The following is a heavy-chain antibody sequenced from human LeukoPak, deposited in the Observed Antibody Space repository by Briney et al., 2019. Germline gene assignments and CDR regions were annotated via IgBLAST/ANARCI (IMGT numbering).Heavy chain of an antibody. V-gene: IGHV3-74*01. J-gene: IGHJ4*02. CDR1: GFTFSNYW. CDR3: ARGPVGLSALDA. Sequence: PGGSLRLPCAASGFTFSNYWMHWVRQAPGKGLVWVSRINSDGSEIVYPDPVKGRFTISRDNARNTLSLQMNSLRVEDTAVYYCARGPVGLSALDAWGQGILVTVSP. D-gene: IGHD2-15*01. CDR2: INSDGSEI.